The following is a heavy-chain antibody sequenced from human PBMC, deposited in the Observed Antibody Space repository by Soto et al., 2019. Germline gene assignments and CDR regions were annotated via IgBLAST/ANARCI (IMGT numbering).Heavy chain of an antibody. J-gene: IGHJ2*01. Sequence: QVQLVESGGGVVQPGRSLTLSCAGSGFTLSHYTMHWVRQAPGKGLEWVAVVSKDGTKKFYADSVKDRFTVSRDNSKNTVYLQMNILRVEDMAVYFCARDRGDPVSLLRGVAFRDDWYFDLWGRGTLVTVSS. CDR2: VSKDGTKK. CDR3: ARDRGDPVSLLRGVAFRDDWYFDL. CDR1: GFTLSHYT. D-gene: IGHD3-10*01. V-gene: IGHV3-30-3*01.